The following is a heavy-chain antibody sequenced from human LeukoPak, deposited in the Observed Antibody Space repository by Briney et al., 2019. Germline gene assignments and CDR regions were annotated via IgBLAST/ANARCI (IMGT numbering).Heavy chain of an antibody. CDR3: ARDYTAMLYYYYYMDV. V-gene: IGHV3-11*01. J-gene: IGHJ6*03. Sequence: GGSLRLSCAASGFTFSDYYMSWIRQAPGKGLEWVSYISSSGSTIYYADSVKGRFTISRDNAKNSLYLQMNSLRAEDTAVYYCARDYTAMLYYYYYMDVWGKGTTVTVSS. CDR2: ISSSGSTI. CDR1: GFTFSDYY. D-gene: IGHD5-18*01.